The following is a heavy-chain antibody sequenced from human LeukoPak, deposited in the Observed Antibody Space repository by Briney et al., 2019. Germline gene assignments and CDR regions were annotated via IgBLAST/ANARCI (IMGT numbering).Heavy chain of an antibody. V-gene: IGHV3-64*02. CDR2: ISSNGGST. CDR1: GFTFSNYA. J-gene: IGHJ4*02. Sequence: PGGSLRLSCAASGFTFSNYAMHWVRQAPGKGLQYVSDISSNGGSTYYADSVKGRFTISRDNSKNTRYLQMGSLRAEDMAVYYCARAKAYFFDYWGQGTPVTVSS. CDR3: ARAKAYFFDY.